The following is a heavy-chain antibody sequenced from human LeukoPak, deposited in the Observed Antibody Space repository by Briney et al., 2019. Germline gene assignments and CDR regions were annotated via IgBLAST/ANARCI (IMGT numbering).Heavy chain of an antibody. Sequence: SETLSLTCTVSGDSISSYYWSWIRQPPGKGLEWIGYIYYSGSTNYNPSLKSRVTISVDTSKNQISLKLTSVTAADTAVYYCARLQATVSIHSYFDYGGQGTLVTVSA. CDR3: ARLQATVSIHSYFDY. CDR2: IYYSGST. J-gene: IGHJ4*02. D-gene: IGHD4-17*01. V-gene: IGHV4-59*01. CDR1: GDSISSYY.